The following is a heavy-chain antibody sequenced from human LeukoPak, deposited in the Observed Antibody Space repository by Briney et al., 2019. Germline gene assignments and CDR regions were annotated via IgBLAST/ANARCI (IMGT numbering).Heavy chain of an antibody. D-gene: IGHD2-15*01. V-gene: IGHV3-30*02. CDR1: GMTFERHG. CDR3: ARDPGWWYFDY. Sequence: PGGSLRLSCAVSGMTFERHGMHWVRQPPGKGLEWLAFIKYDGSRTDYEDSVKGRFTVSRDNAKNTLYLQMNSLRAEDTAVYYCARDPGWWYFDYWGQGTLATVSS. J-gene: IGHJ4*02. CDR2: IKYDGSRT.